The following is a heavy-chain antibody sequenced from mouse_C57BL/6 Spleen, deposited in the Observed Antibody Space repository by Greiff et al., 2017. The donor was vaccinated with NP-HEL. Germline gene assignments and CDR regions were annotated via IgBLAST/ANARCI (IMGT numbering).Heavy chain of an antibody. CDR1: GYAFSSYW. V-gene: IGHV1-80*01. Sequence: QVQLKESGAELVKPGASVKISCKASGYAFSSYWMNWVKQRPGKGLEWIGQIYPGDGDTNYNGKFKGKATLTADKSSSTAYMQLSSLTSEDSAVYFCARSDYYGSSFAWFAYWGQGTLVTVSA. CDR3: ARSDYYGSSFAWFAY. J-gene: IGHJ3*01. D-gene: IGHD1-1*01. CDR2: IYPGDGDT.